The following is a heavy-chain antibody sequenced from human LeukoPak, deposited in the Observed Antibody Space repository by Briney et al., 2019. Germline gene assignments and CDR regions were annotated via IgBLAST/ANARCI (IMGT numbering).Heavy chain of an antibody. CDR1: GGTFSSYA. V-gene: IGHV1-69*04. Sequence: SVKVSCKASGGTFSSYAISWVRQAPGQGLEWMGRIIPILGIANYAQKFQGRVTITADKSTSTAYMELSSLRSEDTAVYYCARDLAPLRPYYYDSSGYYSGPLDYWGQGTLVTVSS. CDR3: ARDLAPLRPYYYDSSGYYSGPLDY. D-gene: IGHD3-22*01. CDR2: IIPILGIA. J-gene: IGHJ4*02.